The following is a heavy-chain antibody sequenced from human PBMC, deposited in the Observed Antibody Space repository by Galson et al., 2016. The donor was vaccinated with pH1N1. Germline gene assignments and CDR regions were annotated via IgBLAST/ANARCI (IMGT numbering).Heavy chain of an antibody. Sequence: TLSLTCTVSGGSISSDNYYWTWIRQPAGKGLEWIGRIYRSGTTIYNPSLKSRVTLSLDTSRNHFSLRLNSVTAADMAVYYCAREYSGHDWEGERFDIWGQGTVVTVTS. CDR3: AREYSGHDWEGERFDI. J-gene: IGHJ3*02. V-gene: IGHV4-61*02. CDR2: IYRSGTT. CDR1: GGSISSDNYY. D-gene: IGHD5-12*01.